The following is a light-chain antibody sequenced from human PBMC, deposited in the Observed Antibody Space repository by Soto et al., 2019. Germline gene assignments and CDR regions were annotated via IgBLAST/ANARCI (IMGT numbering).Light chain of an antibody. CDR3: QQYNNWPPT. Sequence: EIVLTQSPATLSLSPGERATPSCRASQSVSSYLAWYQQKPGQAPRLLIYGASTRATGIPARFSGSGSGTEFTLTISSLQSEDFAVYYCQQYNNWPPTFGQGTRLEI. CDR2: GAS. V-gene: IGKV3-15*01. J-gene: IGKJ5*01. CDR1: QSVSSY.